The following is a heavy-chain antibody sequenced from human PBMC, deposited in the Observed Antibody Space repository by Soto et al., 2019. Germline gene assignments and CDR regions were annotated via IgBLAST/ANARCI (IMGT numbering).Heavy chain of an antibody. D-gene: IGHD3-10*01. Sequence: GGSPRISRAAPGFPFSSYGMHWGRPAPGKWLEWVAVISYDGSNKYYADSVKGRFTISRDNSNNTLYLQMNSLRVEDTAVYYCAKIPDSYGFGEYYFDYWGQGTLVTVSS. J-gene: IGHJ4*02. V-gene: IGHV3-30*18. CDR1: GFPFSSYG. CDR2: ISYDGSNK. CDR3: AKIPDSYGFGEYYFDY.